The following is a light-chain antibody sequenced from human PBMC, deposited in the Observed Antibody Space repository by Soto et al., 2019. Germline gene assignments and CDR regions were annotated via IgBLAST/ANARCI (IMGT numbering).Light chain of an antibody. Sequence: QSVLTQPASVSGSPGQSITISCNGTSSDVGGYNYVSWYQQHPGKAPKLMIYEVSNRPSGVSNRFSGSKSGNTASLTISGLQAEDEADYYCSSYTSSSTLEVFGTGTKVTVL. CDR2: EVS. J-gene: IGLJ1*01. CDR1: SSDVGGYNY. V-gene: IGLV2-14*01. CDR3: SSYTSSSTLEV.